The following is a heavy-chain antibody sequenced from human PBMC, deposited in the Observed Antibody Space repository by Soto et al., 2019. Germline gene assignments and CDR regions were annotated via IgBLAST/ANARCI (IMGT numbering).Heavy chain of an antibody. CDR1: GGTFSSYA. J-gene: IGHJ6*02. CDR3: ASVLPDFGVVIIDSPTPGCLDV. D-gene: IGHD3-3*01. CDR2: IVPSFGTA. Sequence: ASVKVSCKASGGTFSSYAMSWVRQAPGQGLEWMGGIVPSFGTANYAQKFQGRVTITADESTSTAYMELSSLRSEDTAVYYCASVLPDFGVVIIDSPTPGCLDVWGQGTTVTVSS. V-gene: IGHV1-69*13.